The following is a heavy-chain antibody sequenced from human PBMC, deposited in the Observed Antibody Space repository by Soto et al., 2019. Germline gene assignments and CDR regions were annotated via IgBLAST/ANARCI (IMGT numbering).Heavy chain of an antibody. V-gene: IGHV3-66*01. CDR2: IYSGGST. CDR1: GFTVSSNY. CDR3: ARGRVLRFLEGFDY. D-gene: IGHD3-3*01. Sequence: PGGSLRLSCAASGFTVSSNYMSWVRQAPGKGLEWVSVIYSGGSTYYADSVKGRFTISRDNSKNTLYLQMNSLRAEDTAVYYCARGRVLRFLEGFDYWGQGTLVTVSS. J-gene: IGHJ4*02.